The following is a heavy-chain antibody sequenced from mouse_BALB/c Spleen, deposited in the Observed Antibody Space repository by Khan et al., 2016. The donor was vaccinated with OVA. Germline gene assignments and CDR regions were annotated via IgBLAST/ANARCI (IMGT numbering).Heavy chain of an antibody. CDR1: GYTFTSYW. V-gene: IGHV1-7*01. CDR2: INPSTGYT. D-gene: IGHD1-1*01. CDR3: ANHVSSSAVFTY. J-gene: IGHJ3*01. Sequence: QVQLKESGAELAKPGASVKMSCKASGYTFTSYWMHWVKQRPGQGLEWIGYINPSTGYTEYNQKFKDKATLTADKSSSTAYMQLSSLTSEDSAVYYCANHVSSSAVFTYWGQGTLVTVSA.